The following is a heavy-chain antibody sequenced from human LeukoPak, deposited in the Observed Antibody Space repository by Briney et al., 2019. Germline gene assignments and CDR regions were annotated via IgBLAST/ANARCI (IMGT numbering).Heavy chain of an antibody. CDR2: IIPIFGTA. J-gene: IGHJ4*02. CDR3: ARDAEHCSSTSCYRGCFDY. V-gene: IGHV1-69*05. Sequence: ASVKVSCKASGGTFSSYAISWVRQAPGQGLEWMGGIIPIFGTANYAQKFQGRVTITTDESTSTAYMELSSLRSEDTAVYYCARDAEHCSSTSCYRGCFDYWGQGTLVTVSS. D-gene: IGHD2-2*02. CDR1: GGTFSSYA.